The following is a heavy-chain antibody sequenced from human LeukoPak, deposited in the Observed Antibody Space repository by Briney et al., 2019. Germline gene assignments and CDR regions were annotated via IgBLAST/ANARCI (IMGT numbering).Heavy chain of an antibody. CDR2: IYHSGST. CDR3: ARSFAVVVPAAASFDY. D-gene: IGHD2-2*01. J-gene: IGHJ4*02. Sequence: SQTLSLTCAVSGGSISSGGYSWSWIRQPPGKGLEWIGYIYHSGSTYYNPSLKSRVTISVDRSKNQFSLKLSSVTAADTAVYYCARSFAVVVPAAASFDYWGQGTLVTVSS. CDR1: GGSISSGGYS. V-gene: IGHV4-30-2*01.